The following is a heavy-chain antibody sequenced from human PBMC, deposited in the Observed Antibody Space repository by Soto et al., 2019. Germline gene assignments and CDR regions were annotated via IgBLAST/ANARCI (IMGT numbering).Heavy chain of an antibody. V-gene: IGHV1-24*01. Sequence: ASVKVSCKVSGYTLTELSMHWVRQAPGKGLEWMGGFDPEDGETIYAQKFQGRVTMTEDTSTDTAYMELSSLRSEDTAVYYCATDQTGYCSGGSCCGMGAFDIWGQGTMVTVSS. CDR1: GYTLTELS. D-gene: IGHD2-15*01. J-gene: IGHJ3*02. CDR2: FDPEDGET. CDR3: ATDQTGYCSGGSCCGMGAFDI.